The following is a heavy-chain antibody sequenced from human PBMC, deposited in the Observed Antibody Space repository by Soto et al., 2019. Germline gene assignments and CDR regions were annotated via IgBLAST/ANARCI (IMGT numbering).Heavy chain of an antibody. Sequence: SVKVSCKASGGTFSSYAISWVRQAPGQGLEWMGGIIPIFGTANYAQKFQGRVTITADKSTSTAYMELSSLRSEDTAVYYCARATTVGGGWFDPWGQGTLVTVSS. CDR1: GGTFSSYA. CDR2: IIPIFGTA. J-gene: IGHJ5*02. V-gene: IGHV1-69*06. CDR3: ARATTVGGGWFDP. D-gene: IGHD1-26*01.